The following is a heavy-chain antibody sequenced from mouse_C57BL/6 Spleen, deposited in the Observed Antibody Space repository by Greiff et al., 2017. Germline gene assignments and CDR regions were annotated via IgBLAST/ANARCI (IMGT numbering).Heavy chain of an antibody. J-gene: IGHJ4*01. CDR1: GYAFSSYW. CDR2: IYPGDGDT. Sequence: QVQLQQSGAELVKPGASVKISCKASGYAFSSYWMNWVKQRPGKGLEWIGQIYPGDGDTNYNGKFKGKATLTADKSSSTAYMQLSSLTSEDSAVYFCARCDYDECYAMDYWGQGTSVTVSS. D-gene: IGHD2-4*01. CDR3: ARCDYDECYAMDY. V-gene: IGHV1-80*01.